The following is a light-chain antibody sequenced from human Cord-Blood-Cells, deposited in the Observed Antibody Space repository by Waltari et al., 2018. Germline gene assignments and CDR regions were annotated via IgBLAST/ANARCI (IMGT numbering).Light chain of an antibody. V-gene: IGKV3-11*01. CDR1: QSVSSY. CDR3: QQRSNWIT. J-gene: IGKJ5*01. Sequence: LTQSPATLSLSPGERATLSCRASQSVSSYLAWYQQKPGQAPRLLIYDASNRATGIPARFSGSGSGTDFTLTISSLEPEDFAVYYCQQRSNWITFGQGTRLEIK. CDR2: DAS.